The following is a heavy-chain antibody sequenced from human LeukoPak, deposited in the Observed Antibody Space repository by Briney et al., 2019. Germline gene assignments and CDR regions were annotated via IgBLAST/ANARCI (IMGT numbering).Heavy chain of an antibody. Sequence: GESLKNSCKGSGYSFTSYWIGWVRQMPGKGLEWMGIIYPGDSDTRYSPSFQGQVTISADKSISTAYLQWSSLKASDTAMYYCARGRSYSSGWPSWGYWGQGTLVTVSS. D-gene: IGHD6-19*01. CDR2: IYPGDSDT. J-gene: IGHJ4*02. CDR1: GYSFTSYW. CDR3: ARGRSYSSGWPSWGY. V-gene: IGHV5-51*01.